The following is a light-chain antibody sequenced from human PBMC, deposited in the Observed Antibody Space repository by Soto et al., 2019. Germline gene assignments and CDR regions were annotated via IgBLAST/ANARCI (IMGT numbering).Light chain of an antibody. J-gene: IGKJ3*01. CDR1: QTILYGSNNKNY. V-gene: IGKV4-1*01. CDR2: WAS. CDR3: HQYYSPPFA. Sequence: IVMTQSPESLGVSLGERATINCKSNQTILYGSNNKNYLSWYQQKPGQPPKLLIYWASTRKYGVPERFSGSGSGTDFTLSSTNLQAEDVAVYYCHQYYSPPFAFGPGTKVHL.